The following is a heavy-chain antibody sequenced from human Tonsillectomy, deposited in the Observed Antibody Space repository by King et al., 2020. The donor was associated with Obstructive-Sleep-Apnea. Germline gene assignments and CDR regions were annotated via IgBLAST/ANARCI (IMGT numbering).Heavy chain of an antibody. CDR3: ARDDRLTSSYYFDY. J-gene: IGHJ4*02. D-gene: IGHD2-2*01. CDR1: DYSISRGYN. V-gene: IGHV4-38-2*02. CDR2: IDHSGST. Sequence: QLQESGPRLVKPSEALSLNCAVSDYSISRGYNWGWIRQPPGKGLEWIGSIDHSGSTFYNPSLNSRVTISVDTSKNQFSLRLSSLSAADTAMYYCARDDRLTSSYYFDYWGPGILVTVSA.